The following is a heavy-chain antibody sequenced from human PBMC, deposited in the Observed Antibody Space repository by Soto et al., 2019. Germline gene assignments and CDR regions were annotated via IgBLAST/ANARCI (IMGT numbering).Heavy chain of an antibody. Sequence: EVQLVESGGGLVQPGGSLRPSCAASGFTVSSNYMSWVRQAPGKGLEWVSVIYSGGSTYYADSVKGRFTISRDNSKNTLYLQMNSLRAEDTAVYYCASPLTFGGVRGYFDYWGQGTLVTVSS. CDR2: IYSGGST. D-gene: IGHD3-16*01. CDR1: GFTVSSNY. V-gene: IGHV3-66*01. CDR3: ASPLTFGGVRGYFDY. J-gene: IGHJ4*02.